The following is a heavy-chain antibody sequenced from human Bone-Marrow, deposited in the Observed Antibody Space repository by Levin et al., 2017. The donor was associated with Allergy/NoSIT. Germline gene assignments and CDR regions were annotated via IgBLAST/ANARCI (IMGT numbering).Heavy chain of an antibody. D-gene: IGHD6-19*01. CDR1: GFTFSSYS. J-gene: IGHJ4*02. V-gene: IGHV3-21*01. CDR2: ISSSSSYI. CDR3: ARVFGCCSSGWYGYVDY. Sequence: GESLKISCAASGFTFSSYSMNWVRQAPGKGLEWVSSISSSSSYIYYADSVKGRFTISRDNAKNSLYLQMNSLRAEDTAVYYCARVFGCCSSGWYGYVDYWGQGTLVTVSS.